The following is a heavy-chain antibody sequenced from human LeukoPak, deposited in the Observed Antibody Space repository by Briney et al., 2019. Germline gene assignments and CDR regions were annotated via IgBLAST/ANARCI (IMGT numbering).Heavy chain of an antibody. V-gene: IGHV1-3*01. D-gene: IGHD3-3*01. CDR1: GYTFTSYA. Sequence: ASVKVSCKASGYTFTSYAMHWVRQAPGQRLEWMGWINAGNGNTKYSQKFQGRVTITRDTSASTAYMELSSLRSEDTAVYYCARAFGLLRRFLEWPPANLAYYYGMDVWGQGTTVTVSS. J-gene: IGHJ6*02. CDR2: INAGNGNT. CDR3: ARAFGLLRRFLEWPPANLAYYYGMDV.